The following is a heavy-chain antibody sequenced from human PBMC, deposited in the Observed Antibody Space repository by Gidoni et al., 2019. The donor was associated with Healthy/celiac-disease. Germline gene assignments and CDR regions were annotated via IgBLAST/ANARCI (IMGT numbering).Heavy chain of an antibody. Sequence: QVQLQESGPGLGKPSQTLSPTCTVPGGSISSGDYYWSWIRQPPGKGLEWIGYIYYSGSTYYNPSLKSRVTISVDTSKNQFSLKLSSVTAADTAVYYCAGVVAAYQDFDYWGQGTLVTVSS. D-gene: IGHD2-15*01. CDR3: AGVVAAYQDFDY. J-gene: IGHJ4*02. CDR2: IYYSGST. CDR1: GGSISSGDYY. V-gene: IGHV4-30-4*01.